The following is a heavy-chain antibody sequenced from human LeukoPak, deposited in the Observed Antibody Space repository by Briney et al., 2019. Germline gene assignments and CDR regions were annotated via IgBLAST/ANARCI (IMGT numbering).Heavy chain of an antibody. CDR2: ISSSGSTI. Sequence: SGGSLRLSCAASGFTFSDYYMSWIRQAPGKGLEWVSYISSSGSTIYYADSVKGRFTISRDNAKNSLYLQMNSLRAEDPAVYYCARSYYYYYYYMDVWGKGTTVTISS. CDR3: ARSYYYYYYYMDV. V-gene: IGHV3-11*01. CDR1: GFTFSDYY. J-gene: IGHJ6*03.